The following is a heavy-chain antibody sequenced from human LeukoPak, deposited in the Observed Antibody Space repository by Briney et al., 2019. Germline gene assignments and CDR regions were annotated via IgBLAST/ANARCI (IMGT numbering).Heavy chain of an antibody. CDR2: INPNSGGT. J-gene: IGHJ4*02. CDR1: GYTFTDYY. CDR3: ATFDSRGDFDY. Sequence: ASVKVSCKASGYTFTDYYVHWVRQAPGQGLEWMGWINPNSGGTNYAQKFQGRVTMTWDTSISAAYMELSRLTSDDTAVYYCATFDSRGDFDYWGQGTLVTVSS. V-gene: IGHV1-2*02. D-gene: IGHD3-22*01.